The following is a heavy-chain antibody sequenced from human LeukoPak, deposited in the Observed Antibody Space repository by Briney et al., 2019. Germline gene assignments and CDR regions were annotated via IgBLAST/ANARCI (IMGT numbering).Heavy chain of an antibody. D-gene: IGHD4-17*01. Sequence: SGPTLVKPTQTLTLTCTFSGFSLSTSGVGVGWIREPPGKALEWLALIYWDDDKRYSPSLKSRLTITKDTSKNQVVLTMTNLDPVDTATYYCAHGPTTGKWFDPWGQWTLVTVSS. V-gene: IGHV2-5*02. CDR1: GFSLSTSGVG. J-gene: IGHJ5*02. CDR3: AHGPTTGKWFDP. CDR2: IYWDDDK.